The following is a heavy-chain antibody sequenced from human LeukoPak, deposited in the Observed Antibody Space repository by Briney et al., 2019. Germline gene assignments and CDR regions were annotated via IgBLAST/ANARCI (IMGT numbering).Heavy chain of an antibody. CDR3: ARVMTAITNWFDP. Sequence: PGGSLRLSCAASGFTVSSNYVGWVRQAPGKGLEWVSVIYRDGSTYSADSVKGRFTISRDNSKNTLYLQMNNLRVEDTAVYYCARVMTAITNWFDPWGQGTLVTVSS. CDR2: IYRDGST. CDR1: GFTVSSNY. J-gene: IGHJ5*02. D-gene: IGHD2-21*02. V-gene: IGHV3-66*01.